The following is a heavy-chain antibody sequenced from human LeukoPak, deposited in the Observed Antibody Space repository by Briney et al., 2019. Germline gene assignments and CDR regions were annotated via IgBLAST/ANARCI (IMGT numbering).Heavy chain of an antibody. CDR2: IYYSGST. Sequence: PSQTLSLTCTVSGGSISSGDYYWSWIRQPPGKGLEWIGYIYYSGSTYYNPFLKSRVTISVDTSKNQFSLKLSSVTAADTAVYYCARSRLVLRYFDWFGQAPGAFDIWGQGTMVTVSS. V-gene: IGHV4-30-4*01. CDR1: GGSISSGDYY. J-gene: IGHJ3*02. CDR3: ARSRLVLRYFDWFGQAPGAFDI. D-gene: IGHD3-9*01.